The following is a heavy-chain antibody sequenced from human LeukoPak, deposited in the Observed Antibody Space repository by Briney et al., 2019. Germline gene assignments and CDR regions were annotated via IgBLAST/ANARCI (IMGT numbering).Heavy chain of an antibody. Sequence: ASVKVSCKASGYTFTDYYMHWVRQAPGQGLEWMGWINPNSGDTYYAPKFQGRVTMTGDTSISTTYMELSRLRSDDTAVYYCARDGTMSSRAPGGVPDYWGQGTLVTVSS. V-gene: IGHV1-2*02. CDR2: INPNSGDT. CDR1: GYTFTDYY. D-gene: IGHD3-10*02. CDR3: ARDGTMSSRAPGGVPDY. J-gene: IGHJ4*02.